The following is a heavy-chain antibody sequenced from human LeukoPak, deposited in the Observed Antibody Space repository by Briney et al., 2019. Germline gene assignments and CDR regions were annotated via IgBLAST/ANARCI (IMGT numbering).Heavy chain of an antibody. V-gene: IGHV3-66*02. CDR2: IYSGGST. CDR3: ARDNRAAAEGYNYYYMDV. D-gene: IGHD6-13*01. J-gene: IGHJ6*03. Sequence: GGFLRLSCAASGFTVSSNYMSWVRQAPGKGLEWVSVIYSGGSTYYADSVKGRFTISRDNSKNTLYLQMNSLRAEDTAVYYCARDNRAAAEGYNYYYMDVWGKGTTVTVSS. CDR1: GFTVSSNY.